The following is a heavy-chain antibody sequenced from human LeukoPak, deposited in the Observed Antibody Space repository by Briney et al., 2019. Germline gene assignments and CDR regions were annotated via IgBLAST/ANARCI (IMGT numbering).Heavy chain of an antibody. V-gene: IGHV1-3*01. CDR2: INAGNGNT. CDR1: GYTFTDYA. CDR3: ARELWPFYFDY. Sequence: ASVKVSCKASGYTFTDYAMHWVRQAPGQRLGWMGWINAGNGNTKYSQKFQGRVTITRDTSASTAYMELSSLKTEDTAVYYCARELWPFYFDYWGQGTLVTVSS. J-gene: IGHJ4*02. D-gene: IGHD3-10*01.